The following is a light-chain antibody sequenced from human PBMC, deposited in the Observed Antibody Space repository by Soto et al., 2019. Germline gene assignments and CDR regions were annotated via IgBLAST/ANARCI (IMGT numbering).Light chain of an antibody. J-gene: IGKJ2*01. CDR3: QQSYRTPYT. V-gene: IGKV1-39*01. Sequence: IQLTQSPSSLSASVGDTVTITCRPSQTISTYLNWYQHKPGKAPNLLIQAASSLLSGVPSRFSGSGSETEFTLTIRSLRPEDFATYYCQQSYRTPYTFGQGTRLEIK. CDR1: QTISTY. CDR2: AAS.